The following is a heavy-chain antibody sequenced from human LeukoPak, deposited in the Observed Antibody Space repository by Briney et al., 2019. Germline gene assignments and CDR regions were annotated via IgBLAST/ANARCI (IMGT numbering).Heavy chain of an antibody. D-gene: IGHD5-12*01. J-gene: IGHJ5*02. CDR1: GFTFSSYW. Sequence: PGGSLRLSCAASGFTFSSYWMHWVRQAPGKGLVWVSRINSDGSSTNYADSVKGRFFVSRDNAKNTLYLQMSSLRAEDTAVYSCARGYSASPNWFDPWGRGTLVTVSS. CDR2: INSDGSST. V-gene: IGHV3-74*01. CDR3: ARGYSASPNWFDP.